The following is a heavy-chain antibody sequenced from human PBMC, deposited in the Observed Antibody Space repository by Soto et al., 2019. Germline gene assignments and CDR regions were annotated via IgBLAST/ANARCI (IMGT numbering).Heavy chain of an antibody. CDR3: ARHVPAAGYYYGMDV. J-gene: IGHJ6*02. D-gene: IGHD2-2*01. Sequence: QVQLVQSGAEVKKPGSSVKVSCKASGGTFSSYAISWVRQAPGQGLEWMGGIIPIFGTANYAQKFQGRVTXTSDKSXXTAYMELSSLRSEDTAVYYCARHVPAAGYYYGMDVWGQGTTVTVSS. CDR1: GGTFSSYA. CDR2: IIPIFGTA. V-gene: IGHV1-69*14.